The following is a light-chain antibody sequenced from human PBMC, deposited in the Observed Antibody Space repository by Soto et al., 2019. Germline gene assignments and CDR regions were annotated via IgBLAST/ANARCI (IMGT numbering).Light chain of an antibody. J-gene: IGLJ1*01. V-gene: IGLV2-8*01. CDR1: SSDVGGYNC. CDR3: SSYAGSNV. Sequence: QSALTQPPSASGSPGQSVTISCTGTSSDVGGYNCVSWYQQHPGKAPKLMIYEVSKRPSGVPDRFSGSKSGNTASLTVSGLQAEDEADYYCSSYAGSNVFGTGTKVTVL. CDR2: EVS.